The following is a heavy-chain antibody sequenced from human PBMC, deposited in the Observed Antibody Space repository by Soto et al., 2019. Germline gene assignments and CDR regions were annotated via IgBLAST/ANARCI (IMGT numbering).Heavy chain of an antibody. Sequence: GGSLRLSCVASGFTFSSYSMVWVRQAPGKGLEWLSYIFVSSTIINYADSVKGRFTVSRDNARNSLFLLMNSLRAEDTAVYYCARDKDWAFDYWGKGTLVTVSS. CDR1: GFTFSSYS. V-gene: IGHV3-48*04. J-gene: IGHJ4*02. CDR2: IFVSSTII. CDR3: ARDKDWAFDY. D-gene: IGHD3-9*01.